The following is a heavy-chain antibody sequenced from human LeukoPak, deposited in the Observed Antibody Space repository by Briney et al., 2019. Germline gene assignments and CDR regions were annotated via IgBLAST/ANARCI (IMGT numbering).Heavy chain of an antibody. J-gene: IGHJ4*02. CDR2: INSDGSST. CDR1: GFTFSSYW. CDR3: AKVTYDSSGFDY. V-gene: IGHV3-74*01. Sequence: PGGSLRLSCAASGFTFSSYWMHWVRQAPGKGLVWVSRINSDGSSTSYADSVKGRFTISRDNAKNTLYLQMNSLRAEDTAVYYCAKVTYDSSGFDYWGQGTLVTVSS. D-gene: IGHD3-22*01.